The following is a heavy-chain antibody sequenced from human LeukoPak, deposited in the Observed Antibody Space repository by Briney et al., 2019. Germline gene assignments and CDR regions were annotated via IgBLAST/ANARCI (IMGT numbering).Heavy chain of an antibody. CDR1: GGSISSYY. Sequence: SETLSLTCTVSGGSISSYYWSWIRQPPGKGLEWIGYIYYSGSTNYNPSLKSRVTISVDTSKNQFSLKLSSVTAADTAVYYCARGGDFDWYPHYYYGMDAWGQGTTVTVSS. J-gene: IGHJ6*02. CDR2: IYYSGST. D-gene: IGHD3-9*01. V-gene: IGHV4-59*01. CDR3: ARGGDFDWYPHYYYGMDA.